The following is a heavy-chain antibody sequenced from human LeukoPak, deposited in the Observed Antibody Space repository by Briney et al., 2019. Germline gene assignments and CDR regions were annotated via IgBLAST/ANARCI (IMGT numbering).Heavy chain of an antibody. V-gene: IGHV3-21*01. J-gene: IGHJ4*02. CDR3: ARDPNGGSYLSN. D-gene: IGHD2-15*01. CDR2: ISSSSSYI. Sequence: GGSLRLSCAASGFTFSSYAMSWVRQAPGKGLEWVSSISSSSSYIYYADSVKGRFTISRDNAKNSLYLQMNSLRAEDTAVYYCARDPNGGSYLSNWGQGTLVTVSS. CDR1: GFTFSSYA.